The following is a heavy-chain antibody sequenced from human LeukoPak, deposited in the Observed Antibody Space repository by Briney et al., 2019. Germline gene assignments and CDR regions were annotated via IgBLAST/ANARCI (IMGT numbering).Heavy chain of an antibody. CDR2: IYYSGST. J-gene: IGHJ4*02. D-gene: IGHD3-22*01. CDR3: ARTRIFNYYDSSGYRDY. CDR1: GGSISSYY. V-gene: IGHV4-59*01. Sequence: PSETLSLTCTVSGGSISSYYWSWIRQPPGKGLEWIGYIYYSGSTNYNPSLKSRVTISVDTSKNQFSLKLSSVTAADTAVYYCARTRIFNYYDSSGYRDYWGQGTLVTVSS.